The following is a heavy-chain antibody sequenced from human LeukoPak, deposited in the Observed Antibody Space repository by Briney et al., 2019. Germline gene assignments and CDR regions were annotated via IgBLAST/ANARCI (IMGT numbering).Heavy chain of an antibody. CDR3: ARRGYCSSTSCRPGSWFDP. CDR1: GGSFSGYY. V-gene: IGHV4-34*01. Sequence: SETLSLTCAVYGGSFSGYYWSWIRQPPGKGLEWIWEINHSGSTNYNPSLKSRVTISVDTSKNQFSLKLSSVTAADTAVYYCARRGYCSSTSCRPGSWFDPWGQGTLVTVSS. J-gene: IGHJ5*02. D-gene: IGHD2-2*01. CDR2: INHSGST.